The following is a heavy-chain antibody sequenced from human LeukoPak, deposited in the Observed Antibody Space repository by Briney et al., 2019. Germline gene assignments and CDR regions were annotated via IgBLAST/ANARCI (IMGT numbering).Heavy chain of an antibody. CDR2: INSSGSTI. Sequence: PGGSLRLSCGASGFTFSDYYVSWIRQAPGKGVEWGSYINSSGSTIDYADSVKGRFTIARDNAKNSLYLQMNSLRAEDTAVYYCERDLRYYYGSGSYPYFDYWGQGTLVTVSS. D-gene: IGHD3-10*01. CDR3: ERDLRYYYGSGSYPYFDY. CDR1: GFTFSDYY. J-gene: IGHJ4*02. V-gene: IGHV3-11*04.